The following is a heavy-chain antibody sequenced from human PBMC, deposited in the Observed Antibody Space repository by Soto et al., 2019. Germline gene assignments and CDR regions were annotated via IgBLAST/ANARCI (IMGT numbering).Heavy chain of an antibody. CDR2: ISWNSGSI. V-gene: IGHV3-9*01. D-gene: IGHD3-3*01. CDR3: AKDSRGGYDFWNGMDV. Sequence: GGSLRLSCAASGFTFDGYAMHWVRQAPGKGLEWVSGISWNSGSIGYADSVKGRFTISRDNAKNSLHLQMNSLRAEDTALYYCAKDSRGGYDFWNGMDVWGQGTTVTVSS. CDR1: GFTFDGYA. J-gene: IGHJ6*02.